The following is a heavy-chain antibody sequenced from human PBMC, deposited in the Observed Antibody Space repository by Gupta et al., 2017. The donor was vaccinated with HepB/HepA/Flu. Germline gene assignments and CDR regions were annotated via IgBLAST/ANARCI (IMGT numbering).Heavy chain of an antibody. Sequence: CTFSGFSLSTSGMCVSWIRQPPGKALEWLARIDWDNDQFYSASLKTRLTISKDTSKKQVVLTMTNMDPVDTATYYCARWVTQGPHDTFDVWGRGTMVTVSS. D-gene: IGHD2-21*02. CDR1: GFSLSTSGMC. CDR2: IDWDNDQ. V-gene: IGHV2-70*16. J-gene: IGHJ3*01. CDR3: ARWVTQGPHDTFDV.